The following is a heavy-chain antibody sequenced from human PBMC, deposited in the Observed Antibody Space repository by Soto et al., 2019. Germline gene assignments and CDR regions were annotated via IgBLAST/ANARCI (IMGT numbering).Heavy chain of an antibody. CDR1: GFTFSSYG. Sequence: QVQLVESGGGVVQPGRSLRLSCAASGFTFSSYGMHWVRQAPGKGLEWVAVIWYDGSNKYYADSVKDRFTISRDNSKNTLYLQMNSLRAEDTAVYYCARDPDDYGDYFDYWGQGTLVTVSS. V-gene: IGHV3-33*01. CDR3: ARDPDDYGDYFDY. D-gene: IGHD4-17*01. CDR2: IWYDGSNK. J-gene: IGHJ4*02.